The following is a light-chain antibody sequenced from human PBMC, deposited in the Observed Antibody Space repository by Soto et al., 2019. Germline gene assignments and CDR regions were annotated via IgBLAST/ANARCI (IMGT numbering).Light chain of an antibody. J-gene: IGLJ3*02. CDR2: EGN. CDR3: CSYAGTSTFGV. CDR1: SSDVGSYDL. V-gene: IGLV2-23*03. Sequence: QSALAQPASVSGSPGQSITISCTGTSSDVGSYDLVSWYQQHPAKAPKLMIYEGNKRPSGVSNRFSGSKSGNTASLTISGLQAEDEADYYCCSYAGTSTFGVFGGGTKLTVL.